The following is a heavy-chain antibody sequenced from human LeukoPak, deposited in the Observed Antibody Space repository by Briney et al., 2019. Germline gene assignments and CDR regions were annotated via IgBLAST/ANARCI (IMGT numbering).Heavy chain of an antibody. CDR3: ARDRGSTGSYYLNS. Sequence: SETLSLTCSVSGGPITEYYWSWIWQRPGKGLEWIGYIYHTGSTNYSPSLKSRVTMSVDASRNQFSLKLVSVTAADTAVYYCARDRGSTGSYYLNSWGQGILVTVSS. CDR1: GGPITEYY. J-gene: IGHJ4*02. CDR2: IYHTGST. V-gene: IGHV4-59*01. D-gene: IGHD6-19*01.